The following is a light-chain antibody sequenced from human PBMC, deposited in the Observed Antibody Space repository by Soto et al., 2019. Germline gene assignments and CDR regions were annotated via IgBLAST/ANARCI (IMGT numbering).Light chain of an antibody. Sequence: QSVLTQPPSASGTPGQTVTISCSGSSSNIGSAYIYWYQHLPGTAPKLLIYRNNQRPSGVPERFSASKSGTSASLAISGLRSEDEADYYCAAWDDSLVVFGGGTKLTVL. V-gene: IGLV1-47*01. CDR2: RNN. J-gene: IGLJ2*01. CDR1: SSNIGSAY. CDR3: AAWDDSLVV.